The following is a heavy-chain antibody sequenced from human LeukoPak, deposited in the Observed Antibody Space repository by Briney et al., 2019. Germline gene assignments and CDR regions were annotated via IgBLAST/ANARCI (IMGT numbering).Heavy chain of an antibody. D-gene: IGHD3-22*01. CDR2: IYSSGST. Sequence: SETLSLTCTVSGGFISSRSYYWGWICQPPGKGLEWIGSIYSSGSTYYYPALTSRVTISVATSKNQFSLKLSSETAADTAVYYCARGRHYYDSSDYYYEGNGFDIWGQGTMVTVSS. CDR3: ARGRHYYDSSDYYYEGNGFDI. CDR1: GGFISSRSYY. J-gene: IGHJ3*02. V-gene: IGHV4-39*01.